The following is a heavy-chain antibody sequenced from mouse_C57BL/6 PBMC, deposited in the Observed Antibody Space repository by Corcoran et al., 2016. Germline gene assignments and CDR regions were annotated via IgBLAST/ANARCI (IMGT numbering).Heavy chain of an antibody. D-gene: IGHD3-1*01. Sequence: EVQLQQSGPELVKPGASVKISCKASGYTFTDYYMNWVKQSHGKSLEWIGDIIPNNGGTSYNQKFKGKATLTVDKSSSTAYMELRSLTSEDSAVYYCARGSAYGAMDYWGQGTSVTVSS. V-gene: IGHV1-26*01. CDR2: IIPNNGGT. J-gene: IGHJ4*01. CDR3: ARGSAYGAMDY. CDR1: GYTFTDYY.